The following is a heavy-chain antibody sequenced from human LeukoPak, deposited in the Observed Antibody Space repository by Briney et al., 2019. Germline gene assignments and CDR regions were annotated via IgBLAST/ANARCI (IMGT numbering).Heavy chain of an antibody. D-gene: IGHD1-7*01. V-gene: IGHV4-59*01. CDR3: ARGDGEVELARVCSYFDL. CDR2: IYYSGST. J-gene: IGHJ2*01. Sequence: SETLSLTCTVSGGSLRSYCWNWIRQPPGKGLEWIGYIYYSGSTDYNPSPTRRATISVDTPKTQLSLKLSSVTAADPALYYCARGDGEVELARVCSYFDLWGRGTLVTASS. CDR1: GGSLRSYC.